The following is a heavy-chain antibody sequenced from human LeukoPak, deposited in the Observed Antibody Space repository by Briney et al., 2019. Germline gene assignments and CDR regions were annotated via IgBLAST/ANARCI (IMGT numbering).Heavy chain of an antibody. V-gene: IGHV4-4*09. D-gene: IGHD1-26*01. J-gene: IGHJ3*02. CDR1: GGSISSYY. Sequence: SETLSLTCTVSGGSISSYYWSWIRQPPGKGLEWIGYIYTSGSTNYNPSLKSRVTMSVDTSKNQFSLKLSSGTAADTAVYYCARDWLSGGELLDGYAFDIWGQGTMVTVSS. CDR2: IYTSGST. CDR3: ARDWLSGGELLDGYAFDI.